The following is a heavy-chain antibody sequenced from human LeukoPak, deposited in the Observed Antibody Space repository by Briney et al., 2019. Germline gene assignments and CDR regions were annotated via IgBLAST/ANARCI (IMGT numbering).Heavy chain of an antibody. CDR3: ARIIAVAGGINWFDP. D-gene: IGHD6-19*01. CDR1: GYSFTSYW. CDR2: IDPSDSYT. J-gene: IGHJ5*02. Sequence: GESLRISCKGSGYSFTSYWISWVRQMPGKGLEWMGRIDPSDSYTNYSPSFQGHVTISADKSISTAYLQWSSLKASDTAMYYCARIIAVAGGINWFDPWGQGTLVTVSS. V-gene: IGHV5-10-1*01.